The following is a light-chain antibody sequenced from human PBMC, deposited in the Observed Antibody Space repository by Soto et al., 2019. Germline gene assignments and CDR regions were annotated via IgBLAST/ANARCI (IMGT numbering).Light chain of an antibody. CDR3: QQSYSTPLT. J-gene: IGKJ3*01. Sequence: DIQMTQSPSSLSASVGDRVTITCRASQSISDYLNWYQQIPGKVPKLLIYGSYRLQNGVPSRFSGSGSGTDFTLTISSLQPEDSATYYCQQSYSTPLTFGPGTKVDIK. V-gene: IGKV1-39*01. CDR1: QSISDY. CDR2: GSY.